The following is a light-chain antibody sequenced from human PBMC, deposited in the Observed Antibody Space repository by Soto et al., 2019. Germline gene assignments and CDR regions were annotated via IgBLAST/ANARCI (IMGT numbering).Light chain of an antibody. CDR2: GNN. V-gene: IGLV1-40*01. J-gene: IGLJ1*01. Sequence: QSALTQPPSGSGAPGQRVTISCTGSSSNIGAGYDVHWYQRLPGTAPKVLIYGNNNRPSGVPDRFSGSKSGTSASLAITGLQAEDEADYYCQSYDSSLSGSYVFGTGTKLTVL. CDR1: SSNIGAGYD. CDR3: QSYDSSLSGSYV.